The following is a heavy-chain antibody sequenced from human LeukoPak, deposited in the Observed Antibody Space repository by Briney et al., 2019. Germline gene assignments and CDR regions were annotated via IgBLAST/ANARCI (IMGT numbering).Heavy chain of an antibody. CDR1: GGSISSYS. V-gene: IGHV4-4*07. J-gene: IGHJ4*02. Sequence: SETLSLTCTVSGGSISSYSWSWIRQPAGEGLEWIGRIYSTGSTNYNPSLKSRVTMSVDTSKNQFSLRLRSVTAADTAVYYCARQIASAGTAGFDFWGQGALVTVSS. D-gene: IGHD6-13*01. CDR3: ARQIASAGTAGFDF. CDR2: IYSTGST.